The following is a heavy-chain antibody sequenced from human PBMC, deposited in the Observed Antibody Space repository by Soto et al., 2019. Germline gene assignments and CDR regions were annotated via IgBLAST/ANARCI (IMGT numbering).Heavy chain of an antibody. Sequence: QVQLQQWGAGLLKPSETLSLTCAVYGGSFSGYYWSWIRQPPGKGLEWIGEINRGGSTNYNPSLKSGATKSEXTAKNQFTLKLSSVTAADTAVYYWARGRQQRPDDYWGQGTLVTVSS. CDR3: ARGRQQRPDDY. J-gene: IGHJ4*02. CDR1: GGSFSGYY. CDR2: INRGGST. V-gene: IGHV4-34*01. D-gene: IGHD6-25*01.